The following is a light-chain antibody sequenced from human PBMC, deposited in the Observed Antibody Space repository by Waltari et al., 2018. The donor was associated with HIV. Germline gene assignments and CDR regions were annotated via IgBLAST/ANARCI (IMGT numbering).Light chain of an antibody. CDR1: SSDVGGYNY. CDR3: SSYTGSSSVV. Sequence: QSALTQPASVSGSPGQSITISCPGASSDVGGYNYVSWYQQHPGKAPNFMIYEVSNRPSGVSNRFSGSKSGNTASLTISGLRAEDEADYYCSSYTGSSSVVFGGGTKLTVL. V-gene: IGLV2-14*01. CDR2: EVS. J-gene: IGLJ3*02.